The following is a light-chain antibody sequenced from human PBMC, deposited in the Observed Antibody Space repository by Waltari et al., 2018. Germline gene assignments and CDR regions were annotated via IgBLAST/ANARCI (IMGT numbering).Light chain of an antibody. V-gene: IGLV2-23*01. CDR1: SRDVGGYSL. J-gene: IGLJ1*01. CDR3: CSYAGYSTYV. CDR2: EDR. Sequence: QSALTQPASVSGSPGPSITISCTGTSRDVGGYSLVSWYQQHPGKAPKLILYEDRKRPSGVSDRFSGSTSGNTASLTISGLQAEDEADYFCCSYAGYSTYVFGTGTKVTVL.